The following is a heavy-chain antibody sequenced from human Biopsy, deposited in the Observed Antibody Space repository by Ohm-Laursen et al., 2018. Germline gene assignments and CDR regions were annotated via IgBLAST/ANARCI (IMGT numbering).Heavy chain of an antibody. CDR2: IYDDGINE. J-gene: IGHJ2*01. CDR1: GFTFKNDN. D-gene: IGHD5/OR15-5a*01. CDR3: ARDLRGHWFFDL. V-gene: IGHV3-33*01. Sequence: SLRLSCSASGFTFKNDNMHWVRQAPGKGLEWVAAIYDDGINEYYADSVKGRFTISRDDSKNTLYLQMNSLRVEDTAVFYCARDLRGHWFFDLWGSGTLVTVSS.